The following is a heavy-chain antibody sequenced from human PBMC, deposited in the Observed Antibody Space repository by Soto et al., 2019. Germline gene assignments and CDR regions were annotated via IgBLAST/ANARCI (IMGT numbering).Heavy chain of an antibody. CDR3: ARQAYRNYIPYDY. CDR1: GYTFTGYY. D-gene: IGHD4-4*01. CDR2: VNPNSGGT. Sequence: ASVKVSCKTSGYTFTGYYMHWVRQAPGQGLEWMGWVNPNSGGTNYAQKFQGRVTMTRDTSISTAYMELSRLRSDDTAVYYCARQAYRNYIPYDYWGQGTLVTVSS. J-gene: IGHJ4*02. V-gene: IGHV1-2*02.